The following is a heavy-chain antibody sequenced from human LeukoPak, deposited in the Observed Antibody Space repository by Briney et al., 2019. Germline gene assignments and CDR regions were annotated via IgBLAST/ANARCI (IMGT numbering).Heavy chain of an antibody. J-gene: IGHJ6*03. CDR3: AKSVFDSSGDPYMDV. CDR1: GFTFSSYA. CDR2: ISDSTDNT. D-gene: IGHD3-22*01. Sequence: GGSLRLSCAASGFTFSSYAMSWVRQSPRKGLEWVSAISDSTDNTYYADSVKGRFTISRDNSKNTLYLQMNSLRAEDTAVYYCAKSVFDSSGDPYMDVWGKGTTVTISS. V-gene: IGHV3-23*01.